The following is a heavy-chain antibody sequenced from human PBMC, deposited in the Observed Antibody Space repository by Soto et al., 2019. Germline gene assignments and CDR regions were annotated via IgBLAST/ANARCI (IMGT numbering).Heavy chain of an antibody. CDR2: ISDRGST. Sequence: SETLSITFTVFGGSIDDYYWSWIRQSPGKGLEWIGNISDRGSTDYNPSLKSRVTISVETSNNQFSLKLRSVNAAETAVYGCSRDLRYDFWSGYPAYFHKWSHGTLVTVS. CDR1: GGSIDDYY. V-gene: IGHV4-59*01. D-gene: IGHD3-3*01. J-gene: IGHJ4*01. CDR3: SRDLRYDFWSGYPAYFHK.